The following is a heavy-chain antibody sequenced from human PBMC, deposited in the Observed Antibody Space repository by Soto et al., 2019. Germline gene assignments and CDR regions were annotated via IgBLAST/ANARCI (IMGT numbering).Heavy chain of an antibody. CDR2: ISSSGSTI. V-gene: IGHV3-48*03. CDR3: EWLELRAHDAFDI. J-gene: IGHJ3*02. Sequence: PXVCLRLSCAACGFSFSSYEMNWVRQAPGKGLEWVSYISSSGSTIYYADSVKGRFTISRDNAKNSLYLQMNSLRAEDTAVYYCEWLELRAHDAFDIWGQGTMVTVSS. CDR1: GFSFSSYE. D-gene: IGHD1-7*01.